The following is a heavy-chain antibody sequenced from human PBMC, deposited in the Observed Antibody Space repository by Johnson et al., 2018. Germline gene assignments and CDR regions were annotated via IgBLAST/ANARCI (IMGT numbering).Heavy chain of an antibody. CDR2: ISSSSSTI. J-gene: IGHJ6*03. Sequence: EVQLVETGGGVVQPGRSLRLSCAASGFTFSSYGMHWVRQAPGKGLEWVSYISSSSSTIYYADSVKGRFTISSDNAKNSLFLQMNSLRAEDTAVDYCARFYGDYGRGYMDVWAKGTTVTVSS. V-gene: IGHV3-48*01. CDR1: GFTFSSYG. D-gene: IGHD4-17*01. CDR3: ARFYGDYGRGYMDV.